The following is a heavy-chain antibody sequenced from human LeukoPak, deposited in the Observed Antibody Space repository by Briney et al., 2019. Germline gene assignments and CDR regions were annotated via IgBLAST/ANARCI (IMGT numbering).Heavy chain of an antibody. V-gene: IGHV1-2*06. J-gene: IGHJ3*02. Sequence: ASVKVSCKASGYTFTGYYMHWVRQAPGQGLEWMERINPNSGGTNYAQKLQGRVTMTTDTSTSTAYMELRSLRSDDTAVYYCARVGYCTNGVCYDAFDIWGQGTMVTVSS. CDR3: ARVGYCTNGVCYDAFDI. CDR2: INPNSGGT. CDR1: GYTFTGYY. D-gene: IGHD2-8*01.